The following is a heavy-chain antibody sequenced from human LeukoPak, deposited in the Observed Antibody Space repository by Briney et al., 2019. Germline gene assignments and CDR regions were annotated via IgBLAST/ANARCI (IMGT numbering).Heavy chain of an antibody. D-gene: IGHD2-2*01. CDR3: TVVVPAAMVAFDI. V-gene: IGHV1-46*01. CDR1: GYTFPSYF. Sequence: ASVKVSCKASGYTFPSYFMHWVRQAPGQGLEWMGIINPTGGSTTYAQKFQGRVTMTTDTSTSTAYMELRSLRSDDTAVYYCTVVVPAAMVAFDIWGQGTMVTVSS. J-gene: IGHJ3*02. CDR2: INPTGGST.